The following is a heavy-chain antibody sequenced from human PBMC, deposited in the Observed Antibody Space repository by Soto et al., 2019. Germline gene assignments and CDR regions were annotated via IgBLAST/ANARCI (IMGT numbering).Heavy chain of an antibody. CDR3: ARGPPLEWLLFIGGPFDI. Sequence: GASVKVSCKASGYTFTVYYMHWVRQAPGQGLEWMGWINPNSGGTNYAQKFQGRVTMTRDTSISTAYMELSRLRSDDTAVYYCARGPPLEWLLFIGGPFDIWGQGTMVTVS. CDR2: INPNSGGT. D-gene: IGHD3-3*01. V-gene: IGHV1-2*02. J-gene: IGHJ3*02. CDR1: GYTFTVYY.